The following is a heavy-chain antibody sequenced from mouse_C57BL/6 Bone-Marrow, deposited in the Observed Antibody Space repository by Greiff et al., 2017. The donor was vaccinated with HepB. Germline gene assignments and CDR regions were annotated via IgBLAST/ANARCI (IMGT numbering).Heavy chain of an antibody. D-gene: IGHD1-1*01. Sequence: LVESGAELVKPGASVKISCKASGYAFSSYWMNWVKQRPGKGLEWIGQIYPGDGDTNYNGKFKGKATLTADKSSSTAYMQLSSLTSEDSAVYFCARAPSDYGSFDYWGQGTTLTVAS. J-gene: IGHJ2*01. CDR3: ARAPSDYGSFDY. V-gene: IGHV1-80*01. CDR1: GYAFSSYW. CDR2: IYPGDGDT.